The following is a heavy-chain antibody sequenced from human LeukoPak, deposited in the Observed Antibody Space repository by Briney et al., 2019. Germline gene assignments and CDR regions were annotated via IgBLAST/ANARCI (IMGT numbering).Heavy chain of an antibody. CDR1: GFTFSSYG. J-gene: IGHJ2*01. CDR2: ISYDGSNK. D-gene: IGHD5-12*01. V-gene: IGHV3-30*18. CDR3: AKGVDPRFTPYWYFDL. Sequence: AGGSLRLSCAASGFTFSSYGMHWVRQAPGKGLEWVAVISYDGSNKYYADSVKGRFTISRDNSKNTLYLQMNSLRAEDTAVYYCAKGVDPRFTPYWYFDLWGRGTLVTVSS.